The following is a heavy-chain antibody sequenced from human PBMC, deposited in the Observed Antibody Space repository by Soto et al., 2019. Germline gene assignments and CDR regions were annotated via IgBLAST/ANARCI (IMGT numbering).Heavy chain of an antibody. V-gene: IGHV4-59*01. CDR2: IYYKLSI. CDR1: CGSISSYD. CDR3: ATGSGYSTYGMDV. J-gene: IGHJ6*02. D-gene: IGHD3-22*01. Sequence: SETLSLRWNFSCGSISSYDWRWMRHPPGTGLEGIGYIYYKLSINENPSLNSRVTISVDTSKNKFSLKLRSVTAADTAVYYCATGSGYSTYGMDVWGQGTTVTVSS.